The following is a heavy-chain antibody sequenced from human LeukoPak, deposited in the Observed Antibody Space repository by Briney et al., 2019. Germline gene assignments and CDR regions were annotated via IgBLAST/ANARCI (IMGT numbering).Heavy chain of an antibody. J-gene: IGHJ5*02. CDR2: IYHSGST. CDR1: GYSISSGYY. D-gene: IGHD3-10*01. Sequence: SETLSLTCTVSGYSISSGYYWGWIRQPPGKGLEWIGSIYHSGSTYYNPSLKSRVTISVDTSKNQFSLKLSSVTAADTAVYYCARDGAMVRGVILNWFDPWGQGTLVTVSS. V-gene: IGHV4-38-2*02. CDR3: ARDGAMVRGVILNWFDP.